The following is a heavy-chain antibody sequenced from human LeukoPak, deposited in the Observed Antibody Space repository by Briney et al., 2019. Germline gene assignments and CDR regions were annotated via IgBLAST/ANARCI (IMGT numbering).Heavy chain of an antibody. Sequence: ASVKVSCKASGYTFTSYDINWVRQATGQGLEWMGWMNPNSGNTGYAQKFQGRVTMTRNTSISTAYMELSSLRSEDTAVYYCARLYYDILTGLYYFDYWGQGTLVTVSS. CDR3: ARLYYDILTGLYYFDY. CDR2: MNPNSGNT. J-gene: IGHJ4*02. V-gene: IGHV1-8*01. CDR1: GYTFTSYD. D-gene: IGHD3-9*01.